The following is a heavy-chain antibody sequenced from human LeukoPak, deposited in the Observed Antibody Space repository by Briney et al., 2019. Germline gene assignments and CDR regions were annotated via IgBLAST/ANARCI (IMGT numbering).Heavy chain of an antibody. J-gene: IGHJ6*02. CDR2: IIPIFGTA. Sequence: ASVKVSCKASGGTFSSYAISWVRQAPGQGLEWMGGIIPIFGTANYAQKFQGRVTITADESTSTAYMEPSSLRSEDTAVYYCARGRYDLWSGAPERYGMDVWGQGTTVTVSS. V-gene: IGHV1-69*13. D-gene: IGHD3-3*01. CDR3: ARGRYDLWSGAPERYGMDV. CDR1: GGTFSSYA.